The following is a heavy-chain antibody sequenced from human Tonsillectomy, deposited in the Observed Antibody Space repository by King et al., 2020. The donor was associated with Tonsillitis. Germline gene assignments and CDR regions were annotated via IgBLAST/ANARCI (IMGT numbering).Heavy chain of an antibody. CDR1: GTTFSRYD. D-gene: IGHD3-10*01. CDR3: ARSFGTTSRSFDI. J-gene: IGHJ3*02. CDR2: MNPNSGNT. Sequence: QLVQSGAEVKKPGASVKVSCRASGTTFSRYDINWGRQATGQGLEWMGWMNPNSGNTGYAQKFQGRVTMTRDTSISTAYMELSSLRSEDTAVYYCARSFGTTSRSFDIWGQGTMVTVSS. V-gene: IGHV1-8*01.